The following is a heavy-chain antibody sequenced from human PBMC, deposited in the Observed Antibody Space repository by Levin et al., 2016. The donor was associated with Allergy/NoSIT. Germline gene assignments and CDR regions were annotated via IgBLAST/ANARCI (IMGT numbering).Heavy chain of an antibody. D-gene: IGHD1-7*01. CDR3: ARVRGVTGTTLYY. V-gene: IGHV3-21*01. Sequence: GESLKISCAASGFTFSSYSMNWVRQAPGKGLEWVSSISSSSSYIYYADSVKGRFTISRDNAKNSLYLQMNSLRAEDTAVYYCARVRGVTGTTLYYWGQGTLVTVSS. CDR1: GFTFSSYS. J-gene: IGHJ4*02. CDR2: ISSSSSYI.